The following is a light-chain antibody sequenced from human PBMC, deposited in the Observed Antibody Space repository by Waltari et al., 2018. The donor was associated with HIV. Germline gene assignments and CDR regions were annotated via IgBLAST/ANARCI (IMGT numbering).Light chain of an antibody. CDR2: DAS. V-gene: IGKV1-33*01. CDR1: QDIGNH. Sequence: DIHMTQSPSSLSASVGGKVTITCRASQDIGNHLSWYRQKPGRGPELLIYDASTLEAGVPSKFSGRGSGTTFTFAISNLRPEDSATYFCQQFHSLPLTFGPGTTVDIK. CDR3: QQFHSLPLT. J-gene: IGKJ3*01.